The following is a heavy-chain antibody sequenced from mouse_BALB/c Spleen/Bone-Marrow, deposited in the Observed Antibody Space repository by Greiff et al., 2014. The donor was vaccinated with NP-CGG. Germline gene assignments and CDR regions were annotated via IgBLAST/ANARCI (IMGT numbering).Heavy chain of an antibody. D-gene: IGHD3-1*01. V-gene: IGHV1-55*01. Sequence: QVQLQQSGAELAKPGTSVKLSCKASGYNFTSYWINWVKLRPGQGLEWIGDIYPGSGSTNYSEKFKSKATLTVDTSSSTAYMQLSGLASEDSALYYCARFSQLGLLAYWGQGTLVTVSA. CDR2: IYPGSGST. CDR3: ARFSQLGLLAY. J-gene: IGHJ3*01. CDR1: GYNFTSYW.